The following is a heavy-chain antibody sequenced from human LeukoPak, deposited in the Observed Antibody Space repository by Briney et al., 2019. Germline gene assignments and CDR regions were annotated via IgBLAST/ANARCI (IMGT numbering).Heavy chain of an antibody. CDR2: IYSGGST. CDR3: ARDPGIAAAGTYYYYGMDV. CDR1: GFTVSSNY. V-gene: IGHV3-53*01. J-gene: IGHJ6*02. D-gene: IGHD6-13*01. Sequence: GSLRLSCAASGFTVSSNYMSWVRQAPGKGLEWVSVIYSGGSTYYADSVKGRFTISRDNSKNTPYLQTNSLRAEDTAVYYCARDPGIAAAGTYYYYGMDVWGQGTTVTVSS.